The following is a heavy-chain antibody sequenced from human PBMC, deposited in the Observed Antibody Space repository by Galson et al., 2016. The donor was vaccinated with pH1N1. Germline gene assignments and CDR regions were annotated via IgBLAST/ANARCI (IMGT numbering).Heavy chain of an antibody. CDR2: IYWDDDK. CDR1: GFSLSTSGVG. CDR3: AHNRQRSGGTYYRPFDY. J-gene: IGHJ4*02. V-gene: IGHV2-5*02. D-gene: IGHD1-26*01. Sequence: PALVKPTQTLTLTCTFSGFSLSTSGVGVGWIRQSQGKALEWLALIYWDDDKRYSPSLKSRLTITKDTSKNQMVLTMTNMDPVDTATYYCAHNRQRSGGTYYRPFDYWGQGTLVTVSS.